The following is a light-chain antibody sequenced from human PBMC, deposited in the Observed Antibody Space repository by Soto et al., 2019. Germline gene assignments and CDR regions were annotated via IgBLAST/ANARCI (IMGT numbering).Light chain of an antibody. J-gene: IGKJ3*01. CDR3: QQYYSCPHST. CDR2: AAS. V-gene: IGKV1-8*01. Sequence: AIRLTQSPSSFSSSTGDRVTITCRASQGISSYLAWYQQKPGKAPKLLIYAASTWQSGVPARFSGSGSGTDFTLTISCLQSEDFATYYCQQYYSCPHSTFGPGTKVDIK. CDR1: QGISSY.